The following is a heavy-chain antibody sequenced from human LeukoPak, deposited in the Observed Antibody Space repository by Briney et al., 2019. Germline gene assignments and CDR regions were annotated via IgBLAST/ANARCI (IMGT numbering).Heavy chain of an antibody. CDR2: IYYSGST. CDR1: GGSISSYY. CDR3: ARGIAAAGDYYGMDV. Sequence: SETLSLTCTVSGGSISSYYWSWIRQPPGKGLEWIGYIYYSGSTNYNPSLKSRVTISVDTSKNQFSLKLSSVTAADTAVYYCARGIAAAGDYYGMDVWGQGTTVTASS. J-gene: IGHJ6*02. D-gene: IGHD6-13*01. V-gene: IGHV4-59*01.